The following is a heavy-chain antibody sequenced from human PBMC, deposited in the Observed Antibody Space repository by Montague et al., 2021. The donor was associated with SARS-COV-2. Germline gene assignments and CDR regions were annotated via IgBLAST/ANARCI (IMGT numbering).Heavy chain of an antibody. V-gene: IGHV4-31*03. D-gene: IGHD4-17*01. Sequence: TLSLTCTVSGGSISSGSYYWNWLRQHPGKGLEFIGFIYNSVSTYYNPSLKSRVSISVDTSKNQFSLKLTSVTAADTAVYYCARDRGQMTTVFLDAFDIWGQGTMVTVSS. CDR2: IYNSVST. CDR1: GGSISSGSYY. J-gene: IGHJ3*02. CDR3: ARDRGQMTTVFLDAFDI.